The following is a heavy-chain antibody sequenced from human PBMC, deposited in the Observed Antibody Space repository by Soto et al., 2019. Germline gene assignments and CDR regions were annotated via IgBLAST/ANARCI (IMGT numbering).Heavy chain of an antibody. CDR1: GLSFNHYT. Sequence: GGSLRRSCAASGLSFNHYTINWVRQAPGKGLEWVEVMSYDGTNEYYADSVKGRFTISRDNSKSTVYLQMNSLTPEDTALYYCARKWGTYSSASLDYWGLGTLVTVSS. D-gene: IGHD6-19*01. J-gene: IGHJ4*02. CDR3: ARKWGTYSSASLDY. V-gene: IGHV3-30*04. CDR2: MSYDGTNE.